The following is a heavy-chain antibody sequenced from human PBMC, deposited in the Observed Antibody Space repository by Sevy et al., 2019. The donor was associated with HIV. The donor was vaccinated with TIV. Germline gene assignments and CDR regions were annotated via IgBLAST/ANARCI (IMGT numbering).Heavy chain of an antibody. Sequence: GGSLRLSCAASGFSFSGYNMNWVRQAPGKGLEWVSSLSSSTSTIHYADSVKGRFTISGDNAKNSLFLQMNSLRDEDTAVYYCARDSSWNYDSYFYGMDVWGQGTTVTVSS. J-gene: IGHJ6*02. CDR3: ARDSSWNYDSYFYGMDV. CDR2: LSSSTSTI. D-gene: IGHD1-7*01. CDR1: GFSFSGYN. V-gene: IGHV3-48*02.